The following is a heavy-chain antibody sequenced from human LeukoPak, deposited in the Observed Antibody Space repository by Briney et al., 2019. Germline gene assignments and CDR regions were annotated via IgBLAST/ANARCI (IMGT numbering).Heavy chain of an antibody. J-gene: IGHJ6*03. D-gene: IGHD3-10*01. CDR2: IYTSGST. V-gene: IGHV4-61*02. CDR1: GGSISSGSYY. CDR3: ARLSYGSGTFYYYMDV. Sequence: PSETLSLTCTVSGGSISSGSYYWSWIRQPAGKGLEWIGRIYTSGSTNYNPSPKSRVTISVDTSKNQFSLKLSSVTAADTAGYYCARLSYGSGTFYYYMDVWGKGTTVTISS.